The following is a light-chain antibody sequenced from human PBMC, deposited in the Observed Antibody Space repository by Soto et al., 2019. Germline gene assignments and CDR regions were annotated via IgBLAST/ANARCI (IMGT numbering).Light chain of an antibody. CDR2: GAS. Sequence: EIVLTQSPGTLSLSPGERATLACRASQSVSNNYLAWYQQKPGQAPRLLIYGASNRATGIPDMFSGSGSGTDFTLTISRLEPEDFAVYYCQHYGSSPPFTFGPGTTVDIK. CDR1: QSVSNNY. J-gene: IGKJ3*01. CDR3: QHYGSSPPFT. V-gene: IGKV3-20*01.